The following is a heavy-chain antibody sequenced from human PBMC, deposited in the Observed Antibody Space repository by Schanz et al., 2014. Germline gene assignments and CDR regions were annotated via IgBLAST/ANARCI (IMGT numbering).Heavy chain of an antibody. D-gene: IGHD3-10*01. V-gene: IGHV3-48*04. Sequence: EVQLVESGGGLVKPGGSLRLSCAASGFTFSSYSMNWVRQAPGKGLEWVSYISSSSSTRYYADSVKGRFTISRDSSKNTLYLQMNSLRAEDTAVYYCAKGRFGELSAFDIWGQGTMVTVSS. CDR1: GFTFSSYS. CDR3: AKGRFGELSAFDI. J-gene: IGHJ3*02. CDR2: ISSSSSTR.